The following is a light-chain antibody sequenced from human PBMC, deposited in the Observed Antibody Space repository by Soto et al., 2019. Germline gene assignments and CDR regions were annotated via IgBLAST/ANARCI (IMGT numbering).Light chain of an antibody. CDR2: GAS. J-gene: IGKJ1*01. V-gene: IGKV3-15*01. CDR3: QQYNNWPET. CDR1: QSVSSN. Sequence: ERVMTQSAATLSVSPGERATLSCRASQSVSSNLAWYQQKPGQAPRLLIYGASTRATGIPARFSGSGSGTEFTLTISSLQSEDFAVYYCQQYNNWPETFGQGTKV.